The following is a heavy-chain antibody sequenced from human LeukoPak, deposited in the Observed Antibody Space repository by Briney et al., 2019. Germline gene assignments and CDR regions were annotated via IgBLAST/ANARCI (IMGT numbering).Heavy chain of an antibody. CDR1: GFTFSTYG. J-gene: IGHJ4*02. CDR2: ISGSGGST. V-gene: IGHV3-23*01. Sequence: GGSLRLSCEASGFTFSTYGMSWVRQAPGKGLEWVSAISGSGGSTYYADSVKGRFTISRDNSKNTLYLQMNSLRAEDTAVYYCAKDGRYYGSGSYSYFDYWGQGTLVTVSS. D-gene: IGHD3-10*01. CDR3: AKDGRYYGSGSYSYFDY.